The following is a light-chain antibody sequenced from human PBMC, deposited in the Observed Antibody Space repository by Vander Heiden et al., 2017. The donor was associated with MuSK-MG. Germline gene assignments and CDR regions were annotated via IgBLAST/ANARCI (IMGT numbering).Light chain of an antibody. CDR3: CSYAGSYTLV. J-gene: IGLJ2*01. Sequence: QSALTQPRSVSGSPGQSVTISCTGTSSDVGGYNYVSWYQQHPGEAPELMIYDVSKRPSGVPDRFSGSKSDNTASRTISGLQAEDEADYYCCSYAGSYTLVFGGGTQLTVL. V-gene: IGLV2-11*01. CDR2: DVS. CDR1: SSDVGGYNY.